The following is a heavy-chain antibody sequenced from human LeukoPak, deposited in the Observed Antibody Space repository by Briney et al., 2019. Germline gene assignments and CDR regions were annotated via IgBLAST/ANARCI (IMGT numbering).Heavy chain of an antibody. D-gene: IGHD5-12*01. CDR2: IYYSGST. CDR3: ARSVATSGYRAFDI. Sequence: PSETLSLTCTVSGGSISSYYWSWIRQPPGKGLEWIGYIYYSGSTNYNPSLKSRVTISVDTSKNQFSLKLSSVTAADTAVYYCARSVATSGYRAFDIWGQGTMVTVSS. J-gene: IGHJ3*02. V-gene: IGHV4-59*01. CDR1: GGSISSYY.